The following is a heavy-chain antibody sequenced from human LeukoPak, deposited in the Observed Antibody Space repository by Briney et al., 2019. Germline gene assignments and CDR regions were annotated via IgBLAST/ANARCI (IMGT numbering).Heavy chain of an antibody. CDR3: ARASSGWYGY. CDR1: GFTFSSYA. V-gene: IGHV3-64*01. CDR2: ISSNGGST. Sequence: GGSLRLSCVVSGFTFSSYAMHWVRQAPGRGLEYVAAISSNGGSTYYANSVKGRFTISRDNSKNTLYLQMGSLRVEDMAVYYCARASSGWYGYWGQGTLVTVSS. D-gene: IGHD6-19*01. J-gene: IGHJ4*02.